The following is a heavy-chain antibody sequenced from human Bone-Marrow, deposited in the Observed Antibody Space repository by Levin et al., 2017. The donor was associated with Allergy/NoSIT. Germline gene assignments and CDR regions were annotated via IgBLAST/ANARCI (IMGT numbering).Heavy chain of an antibody. J-gene: IGHJ4*02. CDR3: ATSKASPGND. D-gene: IGHD6-13*01. CDR2: VKRDESEK. V-gene: IGHV3-7*03. CDR1: GFTFSDYW. Sequence: LSLTCAASGFTFSDYWMSWVRQAPGKGLEWVANVKRDESEKYYVASVRGRFTISRDNTKNSLYLQMNSLTAEDTAVYYCATSKASPGNDWGQGTLVTVSS.